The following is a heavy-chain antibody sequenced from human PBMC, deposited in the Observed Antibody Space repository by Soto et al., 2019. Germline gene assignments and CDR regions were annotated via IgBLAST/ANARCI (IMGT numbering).Heavy chain of an antibody. CDR3: ASTEYSSPWGYYYYGMDV. V-gene: IGHV4-39*01. D-gene: IGHD6-6*01. J-gene: IGHJ6*02. CDR2: IYYSGST. Sequence: LSLTCTVSGGSISSSSYYWGWIRQPPGKGLEWIGSIYYSGSTYYNPSLKSRVTISVDTSKNQFSLKLSSVTAADTAVYYCASTEYSSPWGYYYYGMDVWGQGTTVTVSS. CDR1: GGSISSSSYY.